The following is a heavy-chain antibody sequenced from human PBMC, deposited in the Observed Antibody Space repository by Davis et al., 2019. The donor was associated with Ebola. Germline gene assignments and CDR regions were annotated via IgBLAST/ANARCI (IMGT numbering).Heavy chain of an antibody. V-gene: IGHV3-53*01. CDR1: GFTVTSNY. CDR3: ARDGFSATWRPYYYYAMDV. D-gene: IGHD3-3*02. Sequence: GESLKISCEASGFTVTSNYMSWVRQAPGKGLEWVSVISSGGRTYYADSVKGRFTISRDKSKDTLYLQMKSLKAEDTAVYYCARDGFSATWRPYYYYAMDVWGKGTTVTVSS. CDR2: ISSGGRT. J-gene: IGHJ6*04.